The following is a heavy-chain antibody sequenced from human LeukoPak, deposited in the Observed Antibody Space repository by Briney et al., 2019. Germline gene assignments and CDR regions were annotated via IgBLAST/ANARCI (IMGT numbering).Heavy chain of an antibody. V-gene: IGHV3-7*01. Sequence: GGSLRLSCAASGFTFSSYWMSWVRQAPGKGLEWVANIKQDGSEKYYVDSVKGRFTISRDNAKNSLYPQMNSLRAEDTAVYYCARHPPAVAGTGFDYWGQGTLVTVSS. CDR2: IKQDGSEK. CDR1: GFTFSSYW. J-gene: IGHJ4*02. CDR3: ARHPPAVAGTGFDY. D-gene: IGHD6-19*01.